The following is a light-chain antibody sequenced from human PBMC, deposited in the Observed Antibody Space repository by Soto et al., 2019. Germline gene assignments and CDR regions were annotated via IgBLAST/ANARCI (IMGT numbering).Light chain of an antibody. CDR2: TND. J-gene: IGLJ1*01. Sequence: QPVLTQPPSASGTPGQRVTISCSGSNSNIGSNPVNWYQQLPGTAPKLLINTNDQRPSGVPDRFSGSKSGTSASLAISGLQSEDEADYYCAAWDDILNGYVFATGTKVTVL. CDR3: AAWDDILNGYV. CDR1: NSNIGSNP. V-gene: IGLV1-44*01.